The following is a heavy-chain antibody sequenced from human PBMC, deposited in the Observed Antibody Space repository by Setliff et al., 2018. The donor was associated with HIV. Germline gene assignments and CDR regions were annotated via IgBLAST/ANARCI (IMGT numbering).Heavy chain of an antibody. CDR3: ARGLGITMVRGIRTFDH. CDR1: GYFINIGHY. CDR2: IYHSGGT. D-gene: IGHD3-10*01. V-gene: IGHV4-38-2*02. J-gene: IGHJ5*02. Sequence: SETLSLTCRVSGYFINIGHYCGWLRQSPGKGLEWIGTIYHSGGTYYNPSLKSRVTISVDTSNNQFSLRMNSVTAADTAVYYCARGLGITMVRGIRTFDHWGQGTQVTVSS.